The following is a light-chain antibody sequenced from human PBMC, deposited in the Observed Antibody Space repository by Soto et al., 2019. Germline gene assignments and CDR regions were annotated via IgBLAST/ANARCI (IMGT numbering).Light chain of an antibody. CDR2: GAS. CDR3: QQYTDWPLT. V-gene: IGKV3-15*01. CDR1: QNVRSN. J-gene: IGKJ4*01. Sequence: EIVLTQSPATLSVSPGERATLSCRPSQNVRSNLAWYQQKPAQSPRLLIYGASTRATGVPARFSCSGSGTEFTLTISSLQSEDFAVNYCQQYTDWPLTFGGGTKLDIK.